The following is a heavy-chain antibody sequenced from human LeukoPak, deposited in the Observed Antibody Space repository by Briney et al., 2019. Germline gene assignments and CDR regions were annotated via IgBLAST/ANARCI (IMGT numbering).Heavy chain of an antibody. CDR1: GFTFSSYT. D-gene: IGHD1-26*01. CDR3: ARRNSGLDY. CDR2: IISSNYI. V-gene: IGHV3-21*01. Sequence: GGSLRLSCAASGFTFSSYTMNWVRQAPGKGLEWVSSIISSNYIYYADSVKGRFTISRDDAKNSLYPQMNSLRAEDTAVYYCARRNSGLDYWGQGTLVTVSS. J-gene: IGHJ4*02.